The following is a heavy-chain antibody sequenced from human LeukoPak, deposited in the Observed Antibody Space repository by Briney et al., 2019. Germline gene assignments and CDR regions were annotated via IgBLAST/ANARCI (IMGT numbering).Heavy chain of an antibody. CDR3: VNPSRGSFDV. J-gene: IGHJ3*01. Sequence: GSLRLSCAASGFTFSDYYMSWIRQAPGKGLEWVSYISGGGNTIYYADSVKGRFTISRDNAKNSLYLQMNSLRAEDTAVYYCVNPSRGSFDVWGQGTMVTVSS. CDR1: GFTFSDYY. V-gene: IGHV3-11*01. D-gene: IGHD2-2*01. CDR2: ISGGGNTI.